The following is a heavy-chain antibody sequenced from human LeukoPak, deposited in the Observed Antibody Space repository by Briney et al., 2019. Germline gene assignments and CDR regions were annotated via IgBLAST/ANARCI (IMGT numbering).Heavy chain of an antibody. CDR2: ISSSSSYI. J-gene: IGHJ4*02. CDR3: ARGARDSSGYIDY. D-gene: IGHD3-22*01. V-gene: IGHV3-21*01. CDR1: GFTFSSYS. Sequence: GGSLRLSCAASGFTFSSYSMNWVRQAPGKGLEWVSSISSSSSYIYYADSVKGRFTISRDNAKNSLYLQMNSLRAEDTAVYYCARGARDSSGYIDYWGQGTLVTVSS.